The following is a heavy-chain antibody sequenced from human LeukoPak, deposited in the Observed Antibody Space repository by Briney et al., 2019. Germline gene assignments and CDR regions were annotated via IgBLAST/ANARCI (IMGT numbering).Heavy chain of an antibody. CDR3: ARDRGITMIVQPLLGMDV. J-gene: IGHJ6*02. D-gene: IGHD3-22*01. V-gene: IGHV1-69*04. CDR1: GYTFTSYA. CDR2: IIPILGIA. Sequence: SVKVPCKASGYTFTSYAISWVRQAPGQGLEWMGRIIPILGIANYAQKFQGRVTITADKSTSTAYMELSSLRSEDTAVYYCARDRGITMIVQPLLGMDVWGQGTTVTVSS.